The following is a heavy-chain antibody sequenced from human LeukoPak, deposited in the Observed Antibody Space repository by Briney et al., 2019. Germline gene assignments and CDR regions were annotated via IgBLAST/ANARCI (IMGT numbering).Heavy chain of an antibody. CDR2: IYHSGST. CDR3: ARNRSLTTTPGFDH. J-gene: IGHJ4*02. D-gene: IGHD4-11*01. Sequence: SETLSLTCAVSGYSIRSGDYWGWIRQSPGKGLEWIGSIYHSGSTHYNPSLKSRVTISVDTSKNQFSLMLSSVTAADTAVYFCARNRSLTTTPGFDHWGQGTLGTVSS. V-gene: IGHV4-38-2*01. CDR1: GYSIRSGDY.